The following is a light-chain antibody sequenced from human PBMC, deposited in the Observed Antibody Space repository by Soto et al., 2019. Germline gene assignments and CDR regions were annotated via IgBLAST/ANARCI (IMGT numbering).Light chain of an antibody. V-gene: IGLV1-44*01. CDR2: SND. Sequence: QSVLTQPPSASGTPGQRVTISCSGSSSNIGSNSVNWYQQLPGTAPKLLIYSNDRRPSGVPDRFSGSKSGTSASLAISGLQSEEEADYYCAAWDDSLNGYVFGTGTEVTVL. CDR3: AAWDDSLNGYV. CDR1: SSNIGSNS. J-gene: IGLJ1*01.